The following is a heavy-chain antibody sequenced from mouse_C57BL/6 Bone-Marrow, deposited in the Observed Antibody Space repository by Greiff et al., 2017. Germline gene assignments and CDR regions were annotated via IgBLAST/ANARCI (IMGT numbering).Heavy chain of an antibody. D-gene: IGHD1-1*01. J-gene: IGHJ1*03. CDR2: IYPGNSDT. CDR1: GYTFTSYW. Sequence: VQLQQSGTVLARPGASVKMSCKTSGYTFTSYWMHWVKQRPGPGLEWIGAIYPGNSDTSYNQKFKGKAKLAAVTSASTAYMELSSLTNEDSAVYYCTRITTVVPFDVWGTGTTVTVSS. V-gene: IGHV1-5*01. CDR3: TRITTVVPFDV.